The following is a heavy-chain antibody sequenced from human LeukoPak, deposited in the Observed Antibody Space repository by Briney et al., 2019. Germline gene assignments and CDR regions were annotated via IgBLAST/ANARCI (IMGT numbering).Heavy chain of an antibody. Sequence: SETLSLTCTVSGGSISSSSYYWGWIRQPPGKGLEWIGSIYYSGSTYYNPSLKSRVTISVDTSKNQFSLKLSSVTAADTAVYYCARAAPLSITMVRDHNEIDIWGQGTMVTVSS. V-gene: IGHV4-39*07. CDR1: GGSISSSSYY. J-gene: IGHJ3*02. CDR2: IYYSGST. D-gene: IGHD3-10*01. CDR3: ARAAPLSITMVRDHNEIDI.